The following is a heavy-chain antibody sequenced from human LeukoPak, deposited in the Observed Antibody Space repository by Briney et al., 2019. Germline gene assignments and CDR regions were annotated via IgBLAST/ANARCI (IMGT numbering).Heavy chain of an antibody. V-gene: IGHV5-51*01. J-gene: IGHJ4*02. Sequence: GESLQISCQGSGYRFPTYWIGWVRPMPGKGLEWVGIIYPDDSETRYSPSFQGQVSISADKSISTAYLQWSGLKASDTAMYYCAKLAGDANIDYWGQGTLVTVSS. CDR1: GYRFPTYW. CDR3: AKLAGDANIDY. CDR2: IYPDDSET. D-gene: IGHD4-17*01.